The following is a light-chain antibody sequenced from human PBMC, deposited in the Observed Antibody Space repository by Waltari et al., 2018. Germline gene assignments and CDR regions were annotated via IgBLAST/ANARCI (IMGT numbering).Light chain of an antibody. J-gene: IGKJ1*01. V-gene: IGKV1-5*03. CDR2: KAS. CDR3: QQYNSYSGT. CDR1: QSISTW. Sequence: DIQMTQSPSTLPASVGDRVTITCRASQSISTWLAWYQQKPGKATKLLIYKASSLESGVPSRFSGSGSGTEFTLTISSLQPDDFATYYCQQYNSYSGTFGQGTKVEIK.